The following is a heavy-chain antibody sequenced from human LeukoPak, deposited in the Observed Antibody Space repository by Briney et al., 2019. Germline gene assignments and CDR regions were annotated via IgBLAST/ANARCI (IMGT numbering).Heavy chain of an antibody. CDR2: ISGSGGST. J-gene: IGHJ4*02. CDR1: GFTFSSYA. CDR3: ARDNGNKYYFDY. D-gene: IGHD2-8*01. V-gene: IGHV3-23*01. Sequence: GGSLRLSCAASGFTFSSYAMGWVRQAPGKGLEWVSAISGSGGSTYYADSVKGRFTISRDNAKKSLYLQMNSLRAEDTAVYYCARDNGNKYYFDYWGQGTLVTVSS.